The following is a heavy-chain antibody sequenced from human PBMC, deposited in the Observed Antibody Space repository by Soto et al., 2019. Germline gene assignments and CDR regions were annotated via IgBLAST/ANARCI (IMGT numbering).Heavy chain of an antibody. Sequence: GGSLRLSCAASGFTFSSYAMHWVRQAPGKGLEWVAVISYDGSNRNYPDSVKGRFTISRDNSKNTLYLQMNSLRAEDTAVYYCARGLDYGGTYFGHWGQGTLVTVSS. D-gene: IGHD4-17*01. V-gene: IGHV3-30-3*01. CDR1: GFTFSSYA. CDR3: ARGLDYGGTYFGH. CDR2: ISYDGSNR. J-gene: IGHJ1*01.